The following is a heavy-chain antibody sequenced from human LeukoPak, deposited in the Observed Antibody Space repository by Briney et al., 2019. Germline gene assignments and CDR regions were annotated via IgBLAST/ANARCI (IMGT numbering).Heavy chain of an antibody. CDR3: TRGAGTIFGVVIPSNYMDV. V-gene: IGHV3-74*01. D-gene: IGHD3-3*01. CDR1: GFTFSSYW. CDR2: INTDGSST. J-gene: IGHJ6*03. Sequence: GGALRLSCAASGFTFSSYWMHWVRQAPGKGLVWVSRINTDGSSTTYADSVKGRFTISRDNAKNTLYLQMNSLRAEDTAVYYCTRGAGTIFGVVIPSNYMDVWGKGTTVTVSS.